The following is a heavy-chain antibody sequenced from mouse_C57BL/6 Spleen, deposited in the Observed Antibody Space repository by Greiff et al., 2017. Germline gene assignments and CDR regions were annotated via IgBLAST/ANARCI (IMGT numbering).Heavy chain of an antibody. V-gene: IGHV1-64*01. CDR2: IHPNSGST. D-gene: IGHD2-1*01. Sequence: QVQLQQPGAELVKPGASVKLSCKASGYTFTSYWMHWVKQRPGQGLEWIGMIHPNSGSTNYNEKFKSKATLTVDKSSSTAYMQLSSLTSEDSAVYYCARSGYGNSYAMDYWGQGTSVTVSS. J-gene: IGHJ4*01. CDR1: GYTFTSYW. CDR3: ARSGYGNSYAMDY.